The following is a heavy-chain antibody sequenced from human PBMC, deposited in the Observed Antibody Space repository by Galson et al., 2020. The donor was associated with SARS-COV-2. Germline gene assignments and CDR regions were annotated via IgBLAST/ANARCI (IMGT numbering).Heavy chain of an antibody. CDR1: GASIRSSSYY. V-gene: IGHV4-31*03. D-gene: IGHD3-9*01. CDR2: IYYSVKT. CDR3: ARDYRNSLGDILTVPRYYFDY. Sequence: ASETLSLTCTVSGASIRSSSYYWSWIRQHPGKGLEWIGYIYYSVKTSYNPSLKSRVTISVDTSKNQFSLNLSSVTVADTAVYYCARDYRNSLGDILTVPRYYFDYWGQGTLVTVSS. J-gene: IGHJ4*02.